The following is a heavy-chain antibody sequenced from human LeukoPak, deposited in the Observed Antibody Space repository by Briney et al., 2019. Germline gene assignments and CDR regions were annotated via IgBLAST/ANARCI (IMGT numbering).Heavy chain of an antibody. V-gene: IGHV3-7*01. CDR3: ARDSYYYDSSGYWAT. CDR2: IKKDGSEK. D-gene: IGHD3-22*01. J-gene: IGHJ4*02. CDR1: GFTFSSYW. Sequence: GGSLRLSCAASGFTFSSYWMSWVRQAPGKGLEWVANIKKDGSEKYYVDSVKGRFTISRDKAKNSLYLQMNSLRAEDTAVYYCARDSYYYDSSGYWATWGQGTLVTVSS.